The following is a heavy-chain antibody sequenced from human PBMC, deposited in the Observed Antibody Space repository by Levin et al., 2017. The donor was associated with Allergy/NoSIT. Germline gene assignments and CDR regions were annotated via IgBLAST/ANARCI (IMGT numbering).Heavy chain of an antibody. D-gene: IGHD6-19*01. Sequence: ASVKVSCKASGYSFSSYDINWVRQATGQGPEWMGWMNPDSGNSGYRQTFQGRVTMTRNTSIRTVYMELSSLRSEDTAVYYCARANIAVAENYYYYGLDVWGQGTTVTVSS. CDR1: GYSFSSYD. V-gene: IGHV1-8*01. CDR3: ARANIAVAENYYYYGLDV. J-gene: IGHJ6*02. CDR2: MNPDSGNS.